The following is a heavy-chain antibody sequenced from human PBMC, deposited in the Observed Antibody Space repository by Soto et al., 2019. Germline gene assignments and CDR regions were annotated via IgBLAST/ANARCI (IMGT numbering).Heavy chain of an antibody. D-gene: IGHD2-21*02. V-gene: IGHV3-23*01. J-gene: IGHJ5*02. CDR1: GFPFSSYA. CDR3: ARDQGVVVTADNWFDP. Sequence: GGSLRLSCAASGFPFSSYAMSWVRQAPGKGLEWVSAISGSGGSTYYADSVKGRFTISRDNSKNQFSLKLNSATATDTAVYFCARDQGVVVTADNWFDPWGQGILVTVSS. CDR2: ISGSGGST.